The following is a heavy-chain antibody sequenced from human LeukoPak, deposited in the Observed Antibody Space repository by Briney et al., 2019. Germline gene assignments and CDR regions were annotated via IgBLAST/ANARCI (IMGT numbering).Heavy chain of an antibody. CDR3: ARGAIIAVAGNVYYYYGMDV. J-gene: IGHJ6*02. CDR2: ISNDGSNK. V-gene: IGHV3-30*03. D-gene: IGHD6-19*01. CDR1: GFTFSSYG. Sequence: PGGSLRLSCAASGFTFSSYGMHWVRQAPGKGLEWVAVISNDGSNKHYGDSVKGRFTISRDNSKNTLYLQMDSLRDEDTAVYYCARGAIIAVAGNVYYYYGMDVWGQGTTVTVSS.